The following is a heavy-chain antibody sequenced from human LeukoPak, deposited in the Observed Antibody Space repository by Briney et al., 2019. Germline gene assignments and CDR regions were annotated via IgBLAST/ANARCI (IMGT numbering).Heavy chain of an antibody. D-gene: IGHD6-19*01. V-gene: IGHV3-23*01. Sequence: SGGSLRLSCAASGFTFSSYAMSWVRRAPGKGLEWVSAISDSGGSTYYADSVKGRFTISRDNSKNTLYLQMNSLRAEDTAIYYCAKPGSGWYVDYWGQGTLVTVSS. CDR1: GFTFSSYA. CDR3: AKPGSGWYVDY. J-gene: IGHJ4*02. CDR2: ISDSGGST.